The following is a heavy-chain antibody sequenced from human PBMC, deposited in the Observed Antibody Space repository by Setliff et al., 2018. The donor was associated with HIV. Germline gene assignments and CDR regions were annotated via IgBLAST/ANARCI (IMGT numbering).Heavy chain of an antibody. D-gene: IGHD3-3*01. Sequence: PSETLSLTCTVSGDSIRSTHFYWVWIRQPPGRGLEWIGTIYYSGIPYYNPSLKSRVTISVDKSRSQFSLNLTSVTAPDTAVYYCVRGGLLEWFFPWGQGSQVTVSS. CDR2: IYYSGIP. CDR3: VRGGLLEWFFP. J-gene: IGHJ4*02. CDR1: GDSIRSTHFY. V-gene: IGHV4-39*01.